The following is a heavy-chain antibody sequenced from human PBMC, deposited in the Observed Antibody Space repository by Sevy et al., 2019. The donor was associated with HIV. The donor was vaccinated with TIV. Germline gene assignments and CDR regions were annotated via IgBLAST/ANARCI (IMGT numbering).Heavy chain of an antibody. V-gene: IGHV4-38-2*02. D-gene: IGHD2-21*01. CDR2: IYHSGGS. CDR1: GYSISSGYH. J-gene: IGHJ4*02. CDR3: ARDLGSGGNSDY. Sequence: SETVSLTCAVSGYSISSGYHWGWFRQPPGKGLEWLASIYHSGGSSYNPSLKSRLTISLDGPNNQFSLKLASLTAADTAVYYCARDLGSGGNSDYWGQGTLVTVSS.